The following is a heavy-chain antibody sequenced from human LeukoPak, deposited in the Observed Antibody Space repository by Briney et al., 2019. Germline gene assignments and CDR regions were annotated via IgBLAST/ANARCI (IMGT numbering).Heavy chain of an antibody. J-gene: IGHJ4*02. CDR1: AFTLCYYA. CDR3: AKAPVTTCTGAYCYPFDY. Sequence: GYLRLYSSASAFTLCYYAMSWVRQAQGQGLEWISAISVGGKTYPADSVRGGFKISRDSSKNTLYLQMNRMRAEDAAVYYCAKAPVTTCTGAYCYPFDYWGQGTLVTVSS. D-gene: IGHD2-21*01. CDR2: ISVGGKT. V-gene: IGHV3-23*01.